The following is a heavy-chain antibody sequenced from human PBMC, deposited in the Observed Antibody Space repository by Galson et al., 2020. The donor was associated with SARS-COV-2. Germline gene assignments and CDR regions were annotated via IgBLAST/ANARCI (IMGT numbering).Heavy chain of an antibody. Sequence: SETLSLTCTVSGGSISTTNYFWGWIRQPPGKGLEWIGTIYYSGTTYYTPSLRSRVTISVDTSKNQFSLKLNSVTAADTAVYYCARRGGTGTTRQLDLWGRGTLVTVSS. J-gene: IGHJ2*01. CDR1: GGSISTTNYF. CDR3: ARRGGTGTTRQLDL. V-gene: IGHV4-39*01. CDR2: IYYSGTT. D-gene: IGHD4-17*01.